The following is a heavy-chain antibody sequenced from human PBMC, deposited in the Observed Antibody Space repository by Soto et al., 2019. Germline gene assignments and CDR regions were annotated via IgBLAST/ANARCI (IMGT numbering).Heavy chain of an antibody. CDR1: GYTFTSYD. CDR2: MNPNSGNT. J-gene: IGHJ6*03. D-gene: IGHD2-2*01. Sequence: ASVKVSCKASGYTFTSYDINWVRQATGQGLEWMGWMNPNSGNTGYAQKFQGRVTMTRNTSISTAYMELSSLRSEDTAVYYCARGRGDIVVVPAASHNRYYYYYYMDVWGKGTTVTVS. CDR3: ARGRGDIVVVPAASHNRYYYYYYMDV. V-gene: IGHV1-8*01.